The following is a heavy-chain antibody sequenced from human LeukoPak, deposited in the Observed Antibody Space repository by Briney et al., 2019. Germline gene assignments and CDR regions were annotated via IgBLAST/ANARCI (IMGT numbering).Heavy chain of an antibody. CDR2: IKPDGSEK. CDR3: AGGSRL. D-gene: IGHD6-6*01. CDR1: GFTFSSYG. Sequence: GGSLRLSCAASGFTFSSYGMSWVRQAPGKGLEWVANIKPDGSEKYYVDSVKGRFTISRDNAKNSLYLQMNSLRADDTAVYYCAGGSRLGDQGALVIVSS. V-gene: IGHV3-7*04. J-gene: IGHJ4*02.